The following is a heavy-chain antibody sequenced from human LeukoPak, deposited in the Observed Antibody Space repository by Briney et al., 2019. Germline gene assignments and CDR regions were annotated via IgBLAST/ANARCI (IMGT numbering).Heavy chain of an antibody. CDR2: MNPNSGNT. CDR3: ARAKERYYSRGYFQH. Sequence: ASVKVSCKASGYTFTSYDINWVRQATGQGLEWMGWMNPNSGNTGYAQKFQGRVTITRNTSISTAYVELSSLRSEDTAVYYCARAKERYYSRGYFQHWGQGTLVTVSS. V-gene: IGHV1-8*03. CDR1: GYTFTSYD. D-gene: IGHD3-10*01. J-gene: IGHJ1*01.